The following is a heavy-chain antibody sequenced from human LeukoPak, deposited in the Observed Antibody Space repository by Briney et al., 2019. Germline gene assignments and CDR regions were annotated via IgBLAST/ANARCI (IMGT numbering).Heavy chain of an antibody. V-gene: IGHV1-8*01. Sequence: ASVKVSCKASGYTFTSYDINWVRQATGQGPEWMGWMNPNSGNTGYAQKFQGRVTMTRNTSISTAYTERSSLRSEDTAVYYCARGPLENDYWGQGTLVTVSS. CDR2: MNPNSGNT. J-gene: IGHJ4*02. CDR3: ARGPLENDY. CDR1: GYTFTSYD.